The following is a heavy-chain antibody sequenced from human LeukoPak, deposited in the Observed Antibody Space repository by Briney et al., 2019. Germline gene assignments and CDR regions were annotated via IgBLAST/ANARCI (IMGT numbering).Heavy chain of an antibody. V-gene: IGHV3-20*04. CDR3: ARDGDTVLTRGYYYYMDV. CDR2: INWNGSIT. CDR1: GFIFDDYG. Sequence: GGSLRLSCAASGFIFDDYGMSWVRQAPGKGLEWVSGINWNGSITGYADSVKGRFTISRDNARNSLYLQMNSLRAEDTALYYCARDGDTVLTRGYYYYMDVWGKGTTVTVSS. D-gene: IGHD4-23*01. J-gene: IGHJ6*03.